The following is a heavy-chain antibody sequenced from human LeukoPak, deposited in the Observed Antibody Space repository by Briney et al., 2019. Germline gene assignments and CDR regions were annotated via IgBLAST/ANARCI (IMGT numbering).Heavy chain of an antibody. V-gene: IGHV3-23*01. CDR2: ISGSGGST. J-gene: IGHJ3*02. CDR3: AKDPLLWFGEFDAFDI. Sequence: GGSLRLSCAASGFTFSSYAMSWVRQAPGKGLEWVSAISGSGGSTYYADSVKGRFTISRDNAKNSLYLQMNSLRAEDTAVYYCAKDPLLWFGEFDAFDIWGQGTMVTDSS. D-gene: IGHD3-10*01. CDR1: GFTFSSYA.